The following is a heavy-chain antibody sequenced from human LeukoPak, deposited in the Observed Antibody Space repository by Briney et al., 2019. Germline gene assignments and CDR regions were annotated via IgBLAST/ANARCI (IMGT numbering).Heavy chain of an antibody. CDR2: IRSKAYGGTT. D-gene: IGHD2-2*01. CDR1: GFTFSSYA. CDR3: TTDRGFVVVVPAADY. V-gene: IGHV3-49*03. Sequence: GGSLRLSCAASGFTFSSYAMSWFRQAPGKGLEWVGFIRSKAYGGTTEYAASVEGRFSISRDDSKSIAYLQMNSLKTEDTAVYYCTTDRGFVVVVPAADYWGQGTLVTVSS. J-gene: IGHJ4*02.